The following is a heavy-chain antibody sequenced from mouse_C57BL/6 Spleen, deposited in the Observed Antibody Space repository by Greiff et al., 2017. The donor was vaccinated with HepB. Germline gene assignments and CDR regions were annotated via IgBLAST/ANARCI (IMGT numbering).Heavy chain of an antibody. Sequence: VQLQQSGAELVRPGASVKLSCTASGFNIKDDYMHWVKQRPEQGLEWIGWIDPENGDTEYASKFQGKATITADTSSNTAYLQLSSLTSEDTAVYYCTTIYYGNPWGQGTLVTVSA. J-gene: IGHJ3*01. V-gene: IGHV14-4*01. CDR2: IDPENGDT. CDR3: TTIYYGNP. CDR1: GFNIKDDY. D-gene: IGHD2-1*01.